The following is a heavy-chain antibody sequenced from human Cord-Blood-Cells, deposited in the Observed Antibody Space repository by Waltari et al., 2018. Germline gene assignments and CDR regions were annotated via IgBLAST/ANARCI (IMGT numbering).Heavy chain of an antibody. CDR1: GFTFSSYA. V-gene: IGHV3-30-3*01. CDR3: ARGSGNDYYGMDV. CDR2: ISYDGSNK. Sequence: QVQLVESGGGVVQPGRSLRLSCAASGFTFSSYAMHWVRQAPGKGLEWVAVISYDGSNKYYADSVKGRFTISRDNSKNTLYLQMNSLRAEDTAVYYCARGSGNDYYGMDVWGQGP. J-gene: IGHJ6*02. D-gene: IGHD3-10*01.